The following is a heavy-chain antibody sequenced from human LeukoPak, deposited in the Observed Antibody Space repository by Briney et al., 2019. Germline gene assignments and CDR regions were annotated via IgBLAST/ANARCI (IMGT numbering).Heavy chain of an antibody. CDR3: ARYSLSRIAATGTRGSYYYMDV. CDR2: ISAYNGNT. CDR1: GYTFTSYG. Sequence: GASVKVSCKASGYTFTSYGISWVRQAPGQGLEWMGWISAYNGNTYYAQKLQGRVTMTTDTSTSTAYMELRSLRSDDTAVYYCARYSLSRIAATGTRGSYYYMDVWGKGTTVTVSS. V-gene: IGHV1-18*01. D-gene: IGHD6-13*01. J-gene: IGHJ6*03.